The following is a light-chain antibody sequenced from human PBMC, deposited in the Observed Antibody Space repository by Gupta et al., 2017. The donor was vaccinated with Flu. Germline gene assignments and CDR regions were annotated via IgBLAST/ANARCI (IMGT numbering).Light chain of an antibody. CDR2: AAS. CDR1: QSISSY. J-gene: IGKJ4*01. CDR3: QQSYSTPVT. V-gene: IGKV1-39*01. Sequence: PSSLSASVGDRVTITCRASQSISSYLNWYQQKPGKAPKLLIYAASSLQSGVPSRFSGSGSGTDFTLTISSLQPEDFATYYCQQSYSTPVTFGGGTNVEIK.